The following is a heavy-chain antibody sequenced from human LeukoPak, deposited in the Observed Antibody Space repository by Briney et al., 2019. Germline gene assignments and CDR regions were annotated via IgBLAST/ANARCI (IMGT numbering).Heavy chain of an antibody. CDR1: DDSFSSHY. J-gene: IGHJ3*02. CDR3: ARDLVTVTKGFDI. CDR2: ISYIGRT. D-gene: IGHD4-17*01. V-gene: IGHV4-59*11. Sequence: SETLSLTCAVSDDSFSSHYWTWIRQPPGKGLEWIGYISYIGRTNYNPSLKSRVTISIDTSKNQLSLKLTSVTAADTAVYYCARDLVTVTKGFDIWGQGTKVSVSS.